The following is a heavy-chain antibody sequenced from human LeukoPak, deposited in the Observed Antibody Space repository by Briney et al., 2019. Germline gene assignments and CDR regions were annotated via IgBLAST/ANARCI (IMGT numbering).Heavy chain of an antibody. Sequence: GGSLRLSCAASGFTFSSYAMSWVRQAPGKGLEWVSAISGSGGSTYYADSVKGRFTISRDNSKNTLYLQMNSLRAEDTAVYYCAKDRLSYYDFWSGYPYYFYYWGQGTLVTVSS. CDR1: GFTFSSYA. CDR2: ISGSGGST. V-gene: IGHV3-23*01. J-gene: IGHJ4*02. CDR3: AKDRLSYYDFWSGYPYYFYY. D-gene: IGHD3-3*01.